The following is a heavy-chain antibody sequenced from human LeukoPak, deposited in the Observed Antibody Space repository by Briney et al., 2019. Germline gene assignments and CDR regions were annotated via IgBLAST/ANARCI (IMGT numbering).Heavy chain of an antibody. J-gene: IGHJ5*02. CDR1: GGSFSGYY. CDR3: ARVGATVRDNWFDP. CDR2: INHSGST. V-gene: IGHV4-34*01. Sequence: SETLSLTCAVYGGSFSGYYWSWIRQPPGKGLEWIGEINHSGSTNYNPSLKSRVTISVDTSKNQFSLKLSSVTAADTAVYYCARVGATVRDNWFDPWGQGTLVTVSS. D-gene: IGHD4-11*01.